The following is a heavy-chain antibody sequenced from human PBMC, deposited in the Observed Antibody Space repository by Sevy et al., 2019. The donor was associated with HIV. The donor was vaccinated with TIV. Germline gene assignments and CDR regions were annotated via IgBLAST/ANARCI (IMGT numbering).Heavy chain of an antibody. CDR3: ARAKDYYGSGSYYTPYGMDV. J-gene: IGHJ6*02. D-gene: IGHD3-10*01. CDR1: GYTFTSYA. V-gene: IGHV1-3*01. Sequence: ASVKVSCKASGYTFTSYAMHWVHQAPGQRLEWMGWINAGNGNTKYSQKFQGRVTITRDTSASTAYMELSSLRSEDTAVYYCARAKDYYGSGSYYTPYGMDVWGQGTTVTVSS. CDR2: INAGNGNT.